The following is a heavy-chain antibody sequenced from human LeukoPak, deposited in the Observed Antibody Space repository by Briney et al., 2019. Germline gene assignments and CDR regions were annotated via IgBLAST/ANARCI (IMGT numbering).Heavy chain of an antibody. CDR1: GFMFETYW. V-gene: IGHV3-7*03. Sequence: GGSLRLSCAASGFMFETYWMNWVRQVPGEGLEWVANMKHDGSEEYCVESVKGRFIISRDNTNKLLYLQMNSLRAEDTAIYYCARKAAGWGVLDHWGQGILVTVSS. CDR3: ARKAAGWGVLDH. J-gene: IGHJ4*02. CDR2: MKHDGSEE. D-gene: IGHD3-10*01.